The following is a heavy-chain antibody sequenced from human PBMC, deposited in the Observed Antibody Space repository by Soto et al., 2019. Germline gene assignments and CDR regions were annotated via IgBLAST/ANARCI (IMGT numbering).Heavy chain of an antibody. Sequence: GESLKISCKGSGYSFTSYWISWVRQMPGKGLEWMGRIDPSDSYTNYSPSFQGHVTISADKSISTAYLQWSSLKASDTAMYYCARLPAMVNYYYYGMDVWGQGTTVTVSS. CDR1: GYSFTSYW. J-gene: IGHJ6*02. CDR3: ARLPAMVNYYYYGMDV. CDR2: IDPSDSYT. D-gene: IGHD5-18*01. V-gene: IGHV5-10-1*01.